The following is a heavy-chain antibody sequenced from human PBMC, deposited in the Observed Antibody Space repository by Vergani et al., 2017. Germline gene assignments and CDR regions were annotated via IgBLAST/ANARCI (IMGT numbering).Heavy chain of an antibody. CDR1: GFTVSSNY. CDR3: ARVEGGRYYDILTGYYRSYYYGMDV. J-gene: IGHJ6*02. D-gene: IGHD3-9*01. CDR2: IYSGGST. Sequence: EVQLVESGGGLVQPGGSLRLSCAASGFTVSSNYMSWVRQAPGKGLEWVSVIYSGGSTYYADSVKGRFTISRDNSKNTLYLQMNSLRAEDTAVYYCARVEGGRYYDILTGYYRSYYYGMDVWGQGTTVTVSS. V-gene: IGHV3-66*02.